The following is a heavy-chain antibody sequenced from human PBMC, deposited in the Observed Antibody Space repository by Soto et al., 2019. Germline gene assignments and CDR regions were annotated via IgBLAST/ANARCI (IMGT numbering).Heavy chain of an antibody. D-gene: IGHD6-13*01. Sequence: ASVKVSCKASGGTFSSYAISWVRQAPGQGLEWMGGIIPIFGTANYAQKFQGRVTITADESTSTAYMELSSLRSEDTAVYYCARARGRAAAGNNYYYYGMDVWGQGTTVTVSS. J-gene: IGHJ6*02. CDR2: IIPIFGTA. CDR3: ARARGRAAAGNNYYYYGMDV. V-gene: IGHV1-69*13. CDR1: GGTFSSYA.